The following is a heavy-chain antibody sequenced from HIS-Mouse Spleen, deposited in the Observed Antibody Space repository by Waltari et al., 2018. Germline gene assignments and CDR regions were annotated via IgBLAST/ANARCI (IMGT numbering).Heavy chain of an antibody. V-gene: IGHV3-15*01. Sequence: EVQLVESGGGLVKPGGSLRLSCAASGFTFSNAWRSWVRQAPGKGVGWVGRIKSKTEGGTTDYAAPVKGRFTISRDDSKNTLYLQMNSLKTEDTAVYYCTTSCDYGDYWGQGTLVTVSS. CDR3: TTSCDYGDY. CDR1: GFTFSNAW. J-gene: IGHJ4*02. CDR2: IKSKTEGGTT.